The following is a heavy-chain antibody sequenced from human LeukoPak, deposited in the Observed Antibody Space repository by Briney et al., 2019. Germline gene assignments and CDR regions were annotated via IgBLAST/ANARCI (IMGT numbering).Heavy chain of an antibody. CDR3: ARDRGERYSSSWSLY. CDR1: GFTFSSYS. V-gene: IGHV3-21*01. D-gene: IGHD6-13*01. Sequence: GGSLRLSCAASGFTFSSYSMNWVRQAPGKGLEWVSSISSSSSYIYYADSVKGRFTISRDNAKNSLYLQMNSLRAEDTAVYYCARDRGERYSSSWSLYWGQGTLVTVSS. CDR2: ISSSSSYI. J-gene: IGHJ4*02.